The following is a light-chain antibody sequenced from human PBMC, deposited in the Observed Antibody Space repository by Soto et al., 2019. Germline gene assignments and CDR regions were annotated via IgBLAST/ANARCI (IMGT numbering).Light chain of an antibody. V-gene: IGKV3-15*01. CDR3: QQYNNWPRT. CDR1: QSVSSN. CDR2: GAS. J-gene: IGKJ5*01. Sequence: ERVMTQSPSTLPVSPGKRGALSCRASQSVSSNLAWYQQTPGQAPRLLIYGASTRATGIPARFSGSGSGTEFTLTISSLQSEDFAVYYCQQYNNWPRTFGQGTRLEIK.